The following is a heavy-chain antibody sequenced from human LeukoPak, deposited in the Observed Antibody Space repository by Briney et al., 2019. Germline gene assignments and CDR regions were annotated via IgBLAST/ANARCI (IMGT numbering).Heavy chain of an antibody. CDR1: GYTFTSYD. D-gene: IGHD6-13*01. J-gene: IGHJ4*02. V-gene: IGHV1-8*01. CDR3: ARDTDSWYFDY. CDR2: MNPNSGNT. Sequence: ASAKVSCKASGYTFTSYDINWVRQATGQGLEWMGWMNPNSGNTGYAQKFQGRVTMTRNTSISTAYMELSSLRAEDTAVYYCARDTDSWYFDYWGQGTLVTVSS.